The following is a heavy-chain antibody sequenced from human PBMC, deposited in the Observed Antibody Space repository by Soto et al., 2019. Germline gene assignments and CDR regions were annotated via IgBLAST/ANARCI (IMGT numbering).Heavy chain of an antibody. D-gene: IGHD6-19*01. CDR3: ARVSPYGEQWLVRGWFDP. CDR2: IIPIFGTA. V-gene: IGHV1-69*06. CDR1: GGTFSSYA. Sequence: QVQLVQSGAEVKKPGSSVKVSCKASGGTFSSYAISWVRQAPGQGLEWMGGIIPIFGTANYAQKFQGRVTITADKSTSTAYMELSSLRSEDTAVYYCARVSPYGEQWLVRGWFDPWGQGTLVTVSS. J-gene: IGHJ5*02.